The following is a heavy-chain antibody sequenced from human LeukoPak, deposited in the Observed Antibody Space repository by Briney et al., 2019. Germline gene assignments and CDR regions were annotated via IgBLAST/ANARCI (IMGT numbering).Heavy chain of an antibody. CDR1: GFTFDDYA. CDR3: AKDIGGYSFAADY. D-gene: IGHD5-18*01. V-gene: IGHV3-43*02. CDR2: ISGDGSIT. J-gene: IGHJ4*02. Sequence: GGSLRLSCAASGFTFDDYAMHWVRQGPGKGLEWVSLISGDGSITYYADYVKGRFTIYRDNSKNSLYLQMNSLRTEDTALYYCAKDIGGYSFAADYWGQGTLVTVSS.